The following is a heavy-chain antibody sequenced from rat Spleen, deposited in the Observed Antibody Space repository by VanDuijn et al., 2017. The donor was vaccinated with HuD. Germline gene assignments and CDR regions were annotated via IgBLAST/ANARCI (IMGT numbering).Heavy chain of an antibody. CDR1: GFTLSDYY. D-gene: IGHD1-11*01. CDR3: TSYGGYAHY. CDR2: ITYDGSST. Sequence: EVQLVESGGGLVQPGRSLKLSCAASGFTLSDYYMAWVRQAPTKGLEWVATITYDGSSTYFPDSVKGRFTISRDNAKNTLYLQMNSLRSEDTATYYCTSYGGYAHYWGQGVMVTVSS. J-gene: IGHJ2*01. V-gene: IGHV5-29*01.